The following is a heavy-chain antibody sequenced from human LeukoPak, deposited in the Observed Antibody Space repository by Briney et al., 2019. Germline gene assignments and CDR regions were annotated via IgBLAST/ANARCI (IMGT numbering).Heavy chain of an antibody. CDR3: AARPYCTTATCPKTNWFDP. Sequence: GGSLRLSCAASGFIFSSYGMHWVRQAPGKGLGWVAFIRYDGSDKFYADSVKGRFTISRDNSKNTLYLQMSSLRADDTAVYYCAARPYCTTATCPKTNWFDPWGQGTLVTVSS. CDR1: GFIFSSYG. D-gene: IGHD2-8*01. J-gene: IGHJ5*02. V-gene: IGHV3-30*02. CDR2: IRYDGSDK.